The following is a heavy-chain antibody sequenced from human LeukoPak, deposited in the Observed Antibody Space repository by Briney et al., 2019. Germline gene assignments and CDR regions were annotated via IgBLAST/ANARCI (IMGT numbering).Heavy chain of an antibody. D-gene: IGHD6-13*01. CDR2: ISAYNGNT. CDR1: GYTFTSYG. Sequence: ASVKVSCKASGYTFTSYGNSWVRQAPGQGLEWMGWISAYNGNTNYAHKLHGRVTMTTDTSTSTTSMELKILRPEATDVYYCASSGGDSSSWYRCGDYWGQGTLVTVSS. CDR3: ASSGGDSSSWYRCGDY. J-gene: IGHJ4*02. V-gene: IGHV1-18*01.